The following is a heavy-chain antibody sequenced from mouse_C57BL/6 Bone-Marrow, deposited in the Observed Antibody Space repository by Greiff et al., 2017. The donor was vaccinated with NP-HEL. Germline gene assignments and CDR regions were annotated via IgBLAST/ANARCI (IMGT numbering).Heavy chain of an antibody. J-gene: IGHJ4*01. CDR1: GYTFTSYW. D-gene: IGHD1-1*01. CDR2: IDPSDSYT. CDR3: ARARATTVVADYYAMDY. V-gene: IGHV1-69*01. Sequence: QVQLQQPGAELVMPGASVKLSCKASGYTFTSYWMHWVKQRPGQGLEWIGEIDPSDSYTNYTQKFKGKSTLTVDQSSSTAYMQLSSLTSEDAAVYYCARARATTVVADYYAMDYWGQGTSVTVSA.